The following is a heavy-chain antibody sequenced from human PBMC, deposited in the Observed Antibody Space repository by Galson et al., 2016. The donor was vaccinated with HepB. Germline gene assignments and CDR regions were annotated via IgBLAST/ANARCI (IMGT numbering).Heavy chain of an antibody. CDR2: IYPGDSDT. D-gene: IGHD3-22*01. Sequence: QSGAEVKKPGESLQISCKGSGYSFTSYWIGWVRQMPGKGLEWMGIIYPGDSDTRYSPSFQGQVTISADKSISTAYLQWSSLKASDTAMYYCARQAYYYDSSGYYTLALLDYWGQGTLVTVSS. CDR1: GYSFTSYW. CDR3: ARQAYYYDSSGYYTLALLDY. V-gene: IGHV5-51*01. J-gene: IGHJ4*02.